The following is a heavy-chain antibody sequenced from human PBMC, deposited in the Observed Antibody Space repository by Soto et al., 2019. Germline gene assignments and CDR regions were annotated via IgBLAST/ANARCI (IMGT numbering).Heavy chain of an antibody. J-gene: IGHJ4*02. D-gene: IGHD2-15*01. CDR3: AREVVVAATSDYFDY. V-gene: IGHV1-69*02. Sequence: QVQLVQSGAEVKKPGSSVKVSCKASGGTFSSYTISWVRQAPGQGLEWMGRIIPILGIANYAQKFQGRVTITADKSTSTAYMELSSLRSEDTAVYYCAREVVVAATSDYFDYWGQGTLVTVSS. CDR1: GGTFSSYT. CDR2: IIPILGIA.